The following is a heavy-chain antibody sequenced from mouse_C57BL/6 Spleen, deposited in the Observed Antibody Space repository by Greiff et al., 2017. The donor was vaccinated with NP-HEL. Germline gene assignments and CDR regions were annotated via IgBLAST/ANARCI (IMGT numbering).Heavy chain of an antibody. D-gene: IGHD1-1*02. CDR3: TYGPHYFDY. Sequence: EVQLQQSGAELVRPGASVKLSCTASGFNIKDDYMHWVKQRPEQGLEWIGWIDPANGDTEYASKFQGKATITADTSSNTAYLQLSSLTSEDTAVYYCTYGPHYFDYWGQGTTLTVSS. V-gene: IGHV14-4*01. J-gene: IGHJ2*01. CDR2: IDPANGDT. CDR1: GFNIKDDY.